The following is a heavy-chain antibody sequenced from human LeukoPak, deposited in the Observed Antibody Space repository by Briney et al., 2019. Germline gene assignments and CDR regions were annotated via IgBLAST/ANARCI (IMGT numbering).Heavy chain of an antibody. J-gene: IGHJ4*02. V-gene: IGHV1-2*02. Sequence: ASVKVSCKASGYTFTSYYMHWVRQAPGQGLEWMGWINPNSGGTNYAQKFQGRVTMTRDTSISTAYMELSRLRSDDTAVYYCARGGGYCSGGSCDLFDYWGQGTLVTVSS. CDR1: GYTFTSYY. CDR2: INPNSGGT. D-gene: IGHD2-15*01. CDR3: ARGGGYCSGGSCDLFDY.